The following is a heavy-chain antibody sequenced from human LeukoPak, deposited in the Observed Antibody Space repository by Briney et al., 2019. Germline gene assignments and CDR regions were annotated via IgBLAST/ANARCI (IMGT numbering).Heavy chain of an antibody. D-gene: IGHD2-15*01. Sequence: PGGSLRLSCAASGFTFSSYAMSWVRQAPGKGLEWVAVISYDGSNKYYADSVKGRFTISRDNSKNTLYLQMNSLRAEDTAVYYCAREWWEPSSFDYWGQGTLVTVSS. J-gene: IGHJ4*02. CDR1: GFTFSSYA. CDR3: AREWWEPSSFDY. CDR2: ISYDGSNK. V-gene: IGHV3-30-3*01.